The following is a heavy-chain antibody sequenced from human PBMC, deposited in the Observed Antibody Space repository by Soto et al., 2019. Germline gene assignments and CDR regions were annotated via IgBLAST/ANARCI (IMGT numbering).Heavy chain of an antibody. CDR3: ASADGYXSGGSCPPLYYYYGMDV. Sequence: ASVKVSCKASGYTFTSYYMHWVRQAPGQGLEWMGIINPSGGSTSYAQKFQGRVTMTRDTSTSTVYMELSSLRSEDTAVYYCASADGYXSGGSCPPLYYYYGMDVWGQGTTVTVSS. J-gene: IGHJ6*02. V-gene: IGHV1-46*01. CDR1: GYTFTSYY. D-gene: IGHD2-15*01. CDR2: INPSGGST.